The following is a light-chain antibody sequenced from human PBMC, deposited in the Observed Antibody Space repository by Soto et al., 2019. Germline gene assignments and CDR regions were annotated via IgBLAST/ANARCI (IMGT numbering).Light chain of an antibody. CDR2: DVS. CDR3: SAFTGTTYV. CDR1: SSDVGGNKY. Sequence: QSALTQPASVSGSPGQSITISCTGTSSDVGGNKYVSWYQHYPGKAPKLMICDVSNRPSGVSNRFSGSKSGNTASLTISGLRAEDEADYYCSAFTGTTYVFGTGTQLTVL. J-gene: IGLJ1*01. V-gene: IGLV2-14*03.